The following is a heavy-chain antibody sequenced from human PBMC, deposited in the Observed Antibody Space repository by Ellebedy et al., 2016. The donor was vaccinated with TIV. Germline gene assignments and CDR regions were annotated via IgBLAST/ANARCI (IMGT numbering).Heavy chain of an antibody. CDR2: ISYDGSNK. V-gene: IGHV3-30-3*01. D-gene: IGHD1-20*01. CDR1: GFTFSSYA. Sequence: GGSLRLXXAASGFTFSSYAMHWVRQAPGKGLEWVAVISYDGSNKYYADSVKGRFTISRDNSKNTLYLQMNSLRSEDTAVYYCASTSPRYNWNREDYNFDLWGRGTLVTVSS. J-gene: IGHJ2*01. CDR3: ASTSPRYNWNREDYNFDL.